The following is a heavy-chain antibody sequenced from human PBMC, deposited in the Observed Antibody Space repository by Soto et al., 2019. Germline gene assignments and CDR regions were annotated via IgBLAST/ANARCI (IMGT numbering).Heavy chain of an antibody. D-gene: IGHD1-1*01. CDR1: GGSVTSGSYY. V-gene: IGHV4-61*01. CDR2: IYYSGST. CDR3: ARTGTVWFDP. J-gene: IGHJ5*02. Sequence: SETLSLTCTVSGGSVTSGSYYWSWIRQPPGKGLEWIGYIYYSGSTNYNPSLKSRVTISVDTSKNQFSLKLSSVTAADTAVYYCARTGTVWFDPWGQGTLVTVSS.